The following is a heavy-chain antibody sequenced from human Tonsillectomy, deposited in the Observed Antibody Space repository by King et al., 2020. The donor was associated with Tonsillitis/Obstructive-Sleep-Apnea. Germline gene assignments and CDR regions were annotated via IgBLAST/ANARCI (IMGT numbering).Heavy chain of an antibody. V-gene: IGHV3-21*01. CDR3: GGKSEPYYYYGMDV. D-gene: IGHD1-14*01. J-gene: IGHJ6*02. CDR1: GFTFSSYS. CDR2: ISSSSSYI. Sequence: VQLVESGGGLVKPGGSLRLSCAASGFTFSSYSMNWVRQAPGKGLEWVSSISSSSSYIYYADSVKGRFTISRDNAKNSLYLQMNSLRAEDTAVYYCGGKSEPYYYYGMDVWGPGTTVTVSS.